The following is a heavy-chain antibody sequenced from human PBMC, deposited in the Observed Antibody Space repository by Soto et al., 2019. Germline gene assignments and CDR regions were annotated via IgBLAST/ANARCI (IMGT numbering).Heavy chain of an antibody. V-gene: IGHV2-5*02. Sequence: SGPTLVNPTQTLTLNCTFSGFSLTTSGVGVGWIRQPPGKALEWLGIIYWDDDKRYSPSLKSRLTITRDTSKNQVVLTMTNVDPVDTATYYCEHRGRRVEAAGFDFWGQGILVTSPQ. CDR1: GFSLTTSGVG. J-gene: IGHJ4*02. D-gene: IGHD6-13*01. CDR3: EHRGRRVEAAGFDF. CDR2: IYWDDDK.